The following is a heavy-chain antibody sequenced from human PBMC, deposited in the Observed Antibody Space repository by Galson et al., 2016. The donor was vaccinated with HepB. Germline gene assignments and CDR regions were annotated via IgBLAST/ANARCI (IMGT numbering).Heavy chain of an antibody. CDR3: ARGRTTSCNSAFDI. Sequence: SLRLSCAASGFTFINYAMSWVRQAPGKGLEWVSGISDSGGSTYYAASVKGRFTISRDNSKNTLYLQVNSLRVEDTAIYYCARGRTTSCNSAFDIWGQGTMVTVSS. CDR1: GFTFINYA. CDR2: ISDSGGST. J-gene: IGHJ3*02. V-gene: IGHV3-23*01. D-gene: IGHD2-2*02.